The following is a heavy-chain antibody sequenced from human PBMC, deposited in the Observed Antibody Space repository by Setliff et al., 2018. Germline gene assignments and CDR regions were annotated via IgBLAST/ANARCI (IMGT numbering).Heavy chain of an antibody. Sequence: SETLSLTCTVSGGSISDNYWSWIRQPAGKGLEWIGRFHTSGSTTYNPSLKSRVSISVDTSKNQFSLKLTSVTAADTAVYYCARTGSARWYVPDYWGQGTLVTVSS. CDR3: ARTGSARWYVPDY. V-gene: IGHV4-4*07. D-gene: IGHD2-2*01. J-gene: IGHJ4*02. CDR1: GGSISDNY. CDR2: FHTSGST.